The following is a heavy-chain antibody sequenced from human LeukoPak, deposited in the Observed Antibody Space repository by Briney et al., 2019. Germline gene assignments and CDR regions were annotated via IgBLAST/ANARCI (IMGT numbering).Heavy chain of an antibody. CDR3: ATGHSYGYDY. D-gene: IGHD5-18*01. CDR2: VNSDGSIT. CDR1: GFTFNNYW. Sequence: GGSLRLSCAASGFTFNNYWMHWVRQAPGKGLVWVSRVNSDGSITVYADSVKGRFTISRDNAKNTLYLQMNSLRADDSGVYYCATGHSYGYDYWGQGVLVTVSS. V-gene: IGHV3-74*01. J-gene: IGHJ4*02.